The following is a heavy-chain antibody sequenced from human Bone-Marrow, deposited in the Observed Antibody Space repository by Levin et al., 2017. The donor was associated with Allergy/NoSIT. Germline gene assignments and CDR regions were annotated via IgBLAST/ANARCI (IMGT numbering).Heavy chain of an antibody. CDR2: IYPDDSDT. CDR3: VRLGLVVANDGVVVDY. Sequence: GESLKISCKASGYSFTTFWIGWVRQMPGKGLEWMGNIYPDDSDTTYSPSFQGHITFSADRAVTTAYLQWNSLKASDSGVYYCVRLGLVVANDGVVVDYWGQRTLVAVSS. CDR1: GYSFTTFW. V-gene: IGHV5-51*01. J-gene: IGHJ4*02. D-gene: IGHD1-26*01.